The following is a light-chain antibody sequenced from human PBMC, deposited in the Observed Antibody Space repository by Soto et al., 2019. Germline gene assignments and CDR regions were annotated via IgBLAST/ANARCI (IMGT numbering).Light chain of an antibody. V-gene: IGLV1-44*01. CDR2: GDN. J-gene: IGLJ1*01. Sequence: SVLTQPPSASGTPGHRVTISCSGSRCNIRFNPVNWYQHLPGAAPKLLISGDNQRPSGVPARIPGSKSGTSASLAISGLQSEDEADYYCAAWDDSLNGYVFGTGTKVTVL. CDR3: AAWDDSLNGYV. CDR1: RCNIRFNP.